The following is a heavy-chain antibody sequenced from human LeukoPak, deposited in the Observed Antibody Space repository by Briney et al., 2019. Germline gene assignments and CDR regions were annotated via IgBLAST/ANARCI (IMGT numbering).Heavy chain of an antibody. CDR3: AREGQYYYDSSGYPVRYYFDY. V-gene: IGHV3-53*01. D-gene: IGHD3-22*01. CDR2: IYSGGST. J-gene: IGHJ4*02. CDR1: GFTVSSNY. Sequence: GGSLRLSCAASGFTVSSNYMSWVRQAPGKGLEWVSVIYSGGSTYYADSVKGRFTISRDNSKNTLYLQMNSLRAEDTAVYYCAREGQYYYDSSGYPVRYYFDYWGQGTLVTVSS.